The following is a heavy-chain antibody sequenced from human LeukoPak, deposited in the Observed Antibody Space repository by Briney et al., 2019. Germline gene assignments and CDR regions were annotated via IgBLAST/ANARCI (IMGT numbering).Heavy chain of an antibody. V-gene: IGHV3-74*01. CDR1: GFTFSSYW. J-gene: IGHJ4*02. CDR3: AREDGYCSGGSCYWVY. Sequence: GGSLRLSCAASGFTFSSYWMRWVRQAPGKGLVWVSRINSDGSSTSYADSVKGRFTISRDNAKNTLYLQMNSLRAEDTAVYYCAREDGYCSGGSCYWVYWGQGTLVTVSS. CDR2: INSDGSST. D-gene: IGHD2-15*01.